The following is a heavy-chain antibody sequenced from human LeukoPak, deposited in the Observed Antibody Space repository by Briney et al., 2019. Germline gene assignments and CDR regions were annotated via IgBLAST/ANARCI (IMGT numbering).Heavy chain of an antibody. CDR3: ARTSGSGSYYAFDI. V-gene: IGHV7-4-1*02. Sequence: ASVKVSCKASGYTFTSYAMNWVRQAPGQGLEWMGWINTNTGNPTYAQGFTGRFVFSLDTSVSTAYLQISSLKAGDTAVYYCARTSGSGSYYAFDIWGQGTMVTVSS. J-gene: IGHJ3*02. CDR2: INTNTGNP. D-gene: IGHD3-10*01. CDR1: GYTFTSYA.